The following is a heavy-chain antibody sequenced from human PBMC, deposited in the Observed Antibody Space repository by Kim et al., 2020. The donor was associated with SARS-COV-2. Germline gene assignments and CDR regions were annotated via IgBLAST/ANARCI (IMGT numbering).Heavy chain of an antibody. CDR3: ARPTAETPYYYYYGMDV. V-gene: IGHV3-13*01. CDR1: GFTFSSYD. D-gene: IGHD4-17*01. Sequence: GGSLRLSCAASGFTFSSYDMHWVRQAEGKGLEWVAAIGTSGDTYYAASVKGRFTISREDAKNSFYLQMSSLRAGDTAVYYCARPTAETPYYYYYGMDVWG. CDR2: IGTSGDT. J-gene: IGHJ6*01.